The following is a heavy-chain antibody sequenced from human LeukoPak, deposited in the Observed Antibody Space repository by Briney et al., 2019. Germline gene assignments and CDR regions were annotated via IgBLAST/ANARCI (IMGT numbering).Heavy chain of an antibody. CDR3: VRGQRDSYDYVWGSYRPLFDY. CDR2: IYHSGST. V-gene: IGHV4-39*07. Sequence: PSETLSLTCTVSGGSISSSSYYWGWIRQPPGKGLEWIGSIYHSGSTYYNPSLKSRVTISVDTSKNQFSLKLSFVTAADTAVYYCVRGQRDSYDYVWGSYRPLFDYWGQGTLVTVSS. CDR1: GGSISSSSYY. D-gene: IGHD3-16*02. J-gene: IGHJ4*02.